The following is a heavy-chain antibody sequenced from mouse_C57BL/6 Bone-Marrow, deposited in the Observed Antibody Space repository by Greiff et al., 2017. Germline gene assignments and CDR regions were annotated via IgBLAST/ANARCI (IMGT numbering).Heavy chain of an antibody. CDR3: ARPPYGSSPSFAY. CDR1: GFTFSDYG. J-gene: IGHJ3*01. CDR2: ISSGSSTI. V-gene: IGHV5-17*01. D-gene: IGHD1-1*01. Sequence: EVKLMESGGGLVKPGGSLKLSCEASGFTFSDYGMHWVRQAPEKGLEWVAYISSGSSTIYYVDTVKGRFTITRDNAKNTLFLQRPRLRSEDTAMYYCARPPYGSSPSFAYWGQGTLVTVSA.